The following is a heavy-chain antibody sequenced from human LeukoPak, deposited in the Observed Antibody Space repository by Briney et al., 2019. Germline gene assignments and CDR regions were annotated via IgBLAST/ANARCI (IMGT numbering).Heavy chain of an antibody. CDR3: ARGRPHGNDY. CDR1: VFTFSSYW. V-gene: IGHV3-74*01. D-gene: IGHD4-23*01. CDR2: IASDGSST. J-gene: IGHJ4*02. Sequence: GGSLRLSCAASVFTFSSYWMNWVRQAPGKGLVWVSRIASDGSSTTYADSVKGRFSISRDNAKNTLYLQMNSLRVEDTAVYYCARGRPHGNDYWGQGTLVTVSS.